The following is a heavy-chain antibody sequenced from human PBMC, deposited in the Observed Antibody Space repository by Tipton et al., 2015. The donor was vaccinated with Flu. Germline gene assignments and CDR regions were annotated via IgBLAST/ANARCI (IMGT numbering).Heavy chain of an antibody. J-gene: IGHJ4*02. CDR3: ARYHCPNGICDSFDY. V-gene: IGHV4-38-2*02. D-gene: IGHD2-8*01. Sequence: TLSLTCTISGDSIRSDYYWGWIRQPPGKGLEWIGHIFPTGTTYHKPSLKSRVTISINTSKNQLSLKVFSVTAADTAVYYCARYHCPNGICDSFDYWGQGTLVTVSS. CDR2: IFPTGTT. CDR1: GDSIRSDYY.